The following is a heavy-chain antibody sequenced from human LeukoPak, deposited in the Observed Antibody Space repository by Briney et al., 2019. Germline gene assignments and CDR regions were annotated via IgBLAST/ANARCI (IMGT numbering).Heavy chain of an antibody. CDR2: IYTSGST. D-gene: IGHD6-13*01. CDR3: ARDRSSSWYWFDP. Sequence: SETLSLASTVSGGSISSYYWSWIRQPAGKGLEWIGRIYTSGSTNYNPSLKSRVTMSVDTSKNQFSLKLSSVTAADTAVYYWARDRSSSWYWFDPWGQGTLVTVSS. CDR1: GGSISSYY. V-gene: IGHV4-4*07. J-gene: IGHJ5*02.